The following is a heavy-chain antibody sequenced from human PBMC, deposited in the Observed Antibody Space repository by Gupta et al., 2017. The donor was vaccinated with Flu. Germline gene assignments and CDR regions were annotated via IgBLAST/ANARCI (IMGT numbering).Heavy chain of an antibody. CDR1: GFAFDDYA. CDR3: AKDLRGGGGLPGTCSSYYYGLDV. D-gene: IGHD6-13*01. J-gene: IGHJ6*02. CDR2: ISWNSGSI. Sequence: EVQLVQSGGGWVQPGRSLRLSCAASGFAFDDYAMHWVRQAPGKGLEWVSGISWNSGSIGDGDTGKGRFMMSRDNGKNSMYLQMNSLRPEDTALDYCAKDLRGGGGLPGTCSSYYYGLDVWGQGTTVTVSS. V-gene: IGHV3-9*01.